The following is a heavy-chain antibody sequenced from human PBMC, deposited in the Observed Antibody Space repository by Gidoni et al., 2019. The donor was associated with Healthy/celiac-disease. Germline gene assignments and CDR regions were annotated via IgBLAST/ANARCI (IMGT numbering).Heavy chain of an antibody. V-gene: IGHV3-23*01. CDR2: ISGSGGST. J-gene: IGHJ6*02. Sequence: EVQLLESGGGLVQPGGSLSLSCAAAGFTFSSYAMSRVRQAPGKGLEWVSAISGSGGSTYYADSVKGRFTISRDNSKNTLYLQMNSLRAEDTAVYYCAKDGGEGMDVWGQGTTVTVSS. CDR3: AKDGGEGMDV. D-gene: IGHD3-16*01. CDR1: GFTFSSYA.